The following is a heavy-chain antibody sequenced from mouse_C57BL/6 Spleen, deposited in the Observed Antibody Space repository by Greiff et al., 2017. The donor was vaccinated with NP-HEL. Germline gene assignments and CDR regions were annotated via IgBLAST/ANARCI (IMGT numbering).Heavy chain of an antibody. CDR3: AREGIYGRPFDY. D-gene: IGHD2-1*01. V-gene: IGHV1-82*01. CDR2: IYPGDGDT. J-gene: IGHJ2*01. CDR1: GYAFSSSW. Sequence: VKLKESGPELVKPGASVKISCKASGYAFSSSWMNWVKQRPGKGLEWIGRIYPGDGDTNYNGKFKGKATLTADKSSSTAYMQLSSLTSEDSAVYFCAREGIYGRPFDYWGQGTTLTVSS.